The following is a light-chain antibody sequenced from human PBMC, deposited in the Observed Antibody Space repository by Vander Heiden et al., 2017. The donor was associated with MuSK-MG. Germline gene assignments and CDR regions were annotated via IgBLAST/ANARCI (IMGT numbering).Light chain of an antibody. CDR1: QSVSNY. V-gene: IGKV3-11*01. CDR2: DAS. J-gene: IGKJ2*01. Sequence: ETVLTQSPATLSLSPGESATLSCRASQSVSNYLAWYQQRPGQAPGLLIHDASIRAAGIPDRFSGSGSGTDFTLTISSLEPEDFAVDYCQHCKNWPPGGSFAQGTKLEIK. CDR3: QHCKNWPPGGS.